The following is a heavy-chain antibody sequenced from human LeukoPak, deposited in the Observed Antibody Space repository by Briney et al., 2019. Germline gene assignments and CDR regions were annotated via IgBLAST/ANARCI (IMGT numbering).Heavy chain of an antibody. CDR3: AKVKGSSWSFSPTTCGMDV. CDR1: GFTFSSYA. D-gene: IGHD6-13*01. V-gene: IGHV3-23*01. J-gene: IGHJ6*02. CDR2: ISGSGGST. Sequence: GGCLRLSCAASGFTFSSYAMSWVRQAPGKGLEWVSAISGSGGSTYYADSVKGRFTISSDNSKNTLYLQMNSLRAEDTAVYYCAKVKGSSWSFSPTTCGMDVWGQGTTVTVSS.